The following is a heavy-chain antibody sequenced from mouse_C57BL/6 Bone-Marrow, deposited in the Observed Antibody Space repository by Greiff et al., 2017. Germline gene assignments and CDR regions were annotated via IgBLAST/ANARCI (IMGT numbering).Heavy chain of an antibody. Sequence: VQLQQSGAELVRPGASVTLSCKASGYTFTDYEMHWVKQTPVHGLEWIGAIDPETGGNAYNQKFKGKAILTADKSSSTSSMELRNLTSEASAVYYCTRREWLLFDYWGQGTTLTVSS. CDR2: IDPETGGN. J-gene: IGHJ2*01. CDR1: GYTFTDYE. D-gene: IGHD2-3*01. V-gene: IGHV1-15*01. CDR3: TRREWLLFDY.